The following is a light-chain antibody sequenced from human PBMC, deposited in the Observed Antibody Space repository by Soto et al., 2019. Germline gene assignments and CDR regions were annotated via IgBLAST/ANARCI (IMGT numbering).Light chain of an antibody. CDR1: QSVRTN. CDR3: QQYNDWPPVYT. Sequence: EIVMTQSPATLSVSPGERATLSCRASQSVRTNLAWYQQKPGQAPRRLIYGASTRATGVPARFSGSGSGTEFTLTISSLQSEDFAIYFCQQYNDWPPVYTLGQGTKLEIK. V-gene: IGKV3-15*01. J-gene: IGKJ2*01. CDR2: GAS.